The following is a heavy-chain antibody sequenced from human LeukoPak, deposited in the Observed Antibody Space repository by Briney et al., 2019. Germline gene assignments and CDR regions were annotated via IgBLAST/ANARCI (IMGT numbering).Heavy chain of an antibody. CDR2: IKQDGSEK. CDR3: ACSSSWYEIDY. Sequence: GGSLRLSCAASGFTFSSYWMSWVRQAPGKGLERVANIKQDGSEKYYVDSVKGRFTISRGNAKNSLYLQMNSLRAEDTAVYYCACSSSWYEIDYWGQGTLVTVSS. D-gene: IGHD6-13*01. V-gene: IGHV3-7*01. CDR1: GFTFSSYW. J-gene: IGHJ4*02.